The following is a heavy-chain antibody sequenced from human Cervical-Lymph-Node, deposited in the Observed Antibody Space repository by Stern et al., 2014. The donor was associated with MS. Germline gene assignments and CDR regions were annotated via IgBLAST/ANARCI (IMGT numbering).Heavy chain of an antibody. V-gene: IGHV3-23*01. J-gene: IGHJ4*02. CDR2: NSGSGGVT. Sequence: EVQLLESGGGLVQPWRSLRLSCAASGFTFSNYDMSWVRHAPGKGLELVSLNSGSGGVTYSSDSVKVRFTISRDNAKNTLYLQMNSLRAEDTAVYYCAKDRKSGSYEGGVYWGQGTLVTVSS. CDR3: AKDRKSGSYEGGVY. D-gene: IGHD1-26*01. CDR1: GFTFSNYD.